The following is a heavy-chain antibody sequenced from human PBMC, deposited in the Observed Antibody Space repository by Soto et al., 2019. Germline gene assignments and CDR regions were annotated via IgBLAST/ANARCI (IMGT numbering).Heavy chain of an antibody. CDR3: TQGRVKIVAYYFEY. D-gene: IGHD3-22*01. V-gene: IGHV3-15*01. CDR2: IKSKTDGGTT. Sequence: PGGSLRLSCAASGFTFSNAWMSWVRQAPGKGLEWVGRIKSKTDGGTTDYAAPVKGRFTISRDDSKNTLYLQMNSLKTEDTAVYYCTQGRVKIVAYYFEYWGLGTLVIVSS. J-gene: IGHJ4*02. CDR1: GFTFSNAW.